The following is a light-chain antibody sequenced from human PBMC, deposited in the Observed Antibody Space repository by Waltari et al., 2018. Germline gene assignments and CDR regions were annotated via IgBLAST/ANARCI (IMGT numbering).Light chain of an antibody. Sequence: IVVTQSPATLSVSPGESATLSCRASQDVSNNVAWYQQKAGQVPRLLIYDSSTRATGIPARFSGSGFGTEFTLTISSLQSEDFAVFYCQHYHNFPSAFGQVTRLEIK. CDR1: QDVSNN. CDR2: DSS. V-gene: IGKV3-15*01. J-gene: IGKJ5*01. CDR3: QHYHNFPSA.